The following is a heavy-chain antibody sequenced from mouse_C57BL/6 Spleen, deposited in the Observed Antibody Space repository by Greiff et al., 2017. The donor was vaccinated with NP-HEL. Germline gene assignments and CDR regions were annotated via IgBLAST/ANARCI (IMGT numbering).Heavy chain of an antibody. J-gene: IGHJ4*01. CDR1: GFSLTSYG. CDR2: IWSDGST. D-gene: IGHD2-14*01. V-gene: IGHV2-6-1*01. CDR3: ARHGRVHYAMDY. Sequence: QVQLKESGPGLVAPSQSLSITCTVSGFSLTSYGVHWVRQPPGKGLEWLVVIWSDGSTTYNSALKSRLSISKDNSKNQVFLKMNSLQTDDTAMYYCARHGRVHYAMDYWGQGTSVTVSS.